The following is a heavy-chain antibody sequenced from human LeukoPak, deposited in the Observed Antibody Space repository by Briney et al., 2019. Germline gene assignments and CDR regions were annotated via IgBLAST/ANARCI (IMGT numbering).Heavy chain of an antibody. J-gene: IGHJ4*02. V-gene: IGHV4-59*12. Sequence: SETLSLTCTVSGGSISSYYWSWIRQPPGKGLEWIGYIYYSGSTYYNPSLKSRVTISVDTSKNQFSLKLSSVTAADTAVYYCARAGGYNYKGVGIYYFDYWGQGTLVTVSS. CDR2: IYYSGST. D-gene: IGHD5-24*01. CDR3: ARAGGYNYKGVGIYYFDY. CDR1: GGSISSYY.